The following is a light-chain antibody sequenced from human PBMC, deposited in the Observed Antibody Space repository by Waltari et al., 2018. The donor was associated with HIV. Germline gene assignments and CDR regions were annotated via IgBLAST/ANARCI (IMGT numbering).Light chain of an antibody. CDR3: SSYTASTTYVV. CDR1: SSDVAGYNY. CDR2: EVS. J-gene: IGLJ2*01. V-gene: IGLV2-14*01. Sequence: QSALTQPASVSGSPGQSITISCTGTSSDVAGYNYVSWYQQHPGKAPKLMIYEVSKRPSGVSNRFSGSKSGNTASLAISGLQTEDEADYYCSSYTASTTYVVFGGGTKLTVL.